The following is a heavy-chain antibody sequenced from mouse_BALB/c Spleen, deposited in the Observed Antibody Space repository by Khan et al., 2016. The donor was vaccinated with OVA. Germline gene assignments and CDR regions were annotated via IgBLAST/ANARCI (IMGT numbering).Heavy chain of an antibody. CDR3: TRDRIDY. J-gene: IGHJ2*01. CDR1: GYTFSTYW. Sequence: VQLQQSGAALAKPGASVKMSCKASGYTFSTYWMHWVKQRPGQGLEWIAYINPTSGYTDYNEKFKDKATLSADKSSSTAYMQLSRLTSEDSAVYYCTRDRIDYWGQGTTLTVSS. V-gene: IGHV1-7*01. CDR2: INPTSGYT.